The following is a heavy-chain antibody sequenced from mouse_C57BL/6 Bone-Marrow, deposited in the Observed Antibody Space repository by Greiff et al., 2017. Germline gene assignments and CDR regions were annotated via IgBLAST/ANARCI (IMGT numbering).Heavy chain of an antibody. V-gene: IGHV1-9*01. CDR1: GYTFTGYW. CDR2: ILPGSGST. CDR3: ARERVDLNDWYFDV. J-gene: IGHJ1*03. Sequence: QVQLQQSGAELMKPGASVKLSCKATGYTFTGYWIEWVKQRPGNGLEWIGEILPGSGSTNYNEKFKGKATFTADTSSNTAYMQLSRLTTEDSALYYYARERVDLNDWYFDVGGTGTTVTVSS.